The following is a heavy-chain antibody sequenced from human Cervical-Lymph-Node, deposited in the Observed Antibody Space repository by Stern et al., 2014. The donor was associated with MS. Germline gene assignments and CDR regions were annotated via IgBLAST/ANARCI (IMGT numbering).Heavy chain of an antibody. CDR2: IYHSGTT. CDR3: ARVNSGYNWFDY. V-gene: IGHV4-4*02. J-gene: IGHJ4*02. CDR1: GGSISNTNW. D-gene: IGHD5-12*01. Sequence: QVQLQESGPGLVKPSGTLSLTCAVSGGSISNTNWWGWVRQTPGMGLEWIGEIYHSGTTNFSPSLKSRFPMSVDKSKNQFSLELKSVTAADTAVYYCARVNSGYNWFDYWGQGTLVTVSS.